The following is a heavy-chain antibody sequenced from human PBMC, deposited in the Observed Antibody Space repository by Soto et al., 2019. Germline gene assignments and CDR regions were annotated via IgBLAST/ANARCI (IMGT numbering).Heavy chain of an antibody. Sequence: QLQLQGSGPGLVRPSETLSLTCTVSGDSISTSSYYWGWIRQTPGKGLEWIGTIYYSGSTYYNPSLKSRVTISVDTSKNQFSLKLSSVTAADTAVYYCARQRGLATPFDYWGQGTLVTVYS. CDR1: GDSISTSSYY. D-gene: IGHD6-13*01. V-gene: IGHV4-39*01. CDR2: IYYSGST. J-gene: IGHJ4*02. CDR3: ARQRGLATPFDY.